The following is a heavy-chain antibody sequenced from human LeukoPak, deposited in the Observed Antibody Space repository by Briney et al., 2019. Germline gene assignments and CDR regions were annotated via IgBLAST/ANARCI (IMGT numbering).Heavy chain of an antibody. CDR2: ISASGGST. V-gene: IGHV3-23*01. CDR3: ARDYYDSSGYYGTPYNWFDP. D-gene: IGHD3-22*01. Sequence: GGSLRLSCEASGFTFSRSDMIWVRQAPGKGLEWVSIISASGGSTFYADSVRGRFTISRDNSKNTLYLQMNSLRAEDTAVYYCARDYYDSSGYYGTPYNWFDPWGQGTLVTVSS. J-gene: IGHJ5*02. CDR1: GFTFSRSD.